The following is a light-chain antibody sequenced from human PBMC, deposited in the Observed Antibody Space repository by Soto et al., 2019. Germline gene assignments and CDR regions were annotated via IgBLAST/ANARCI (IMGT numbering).Light chain of an antibody. J-gene: IGLJ2*01. CDR2: SSD. Sequence: QSVLTQPPSASGTPGQRVTISCSGSTSNIGFNDVFWHQQFPGAAPRLLIYSSDQRPSGVPDRFSASKSGTSASLAISGLRSEDEAEYYCAVWDDSLSAVVFGGGTKLTGL. V-gene: IGLV1-47*02. CDR1: TSNIGFND. CDR3: AVWDDSLSAVV.